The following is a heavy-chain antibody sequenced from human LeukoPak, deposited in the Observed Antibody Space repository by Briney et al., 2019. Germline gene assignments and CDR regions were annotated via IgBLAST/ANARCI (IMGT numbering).Heavy chain of an antibody. V-gene: IGHV1-3*01. CDR1: GYTFTAYV. J-gene: IGHJ6*02. CDR3: TRALGYPYYAMDV. D-gene: IGHD5-12*01. Sequence: ASVKVSCKASGYTFTAYVMHWVRQGPGQRLEWMGWINAGNGNTKYSQEFQGRVTTTRDTFANTIYMELSSLRSEDTAVYYCTRALGYPYYAMDVWGQGTTVTVSS. CDR2: INAGNGNT.